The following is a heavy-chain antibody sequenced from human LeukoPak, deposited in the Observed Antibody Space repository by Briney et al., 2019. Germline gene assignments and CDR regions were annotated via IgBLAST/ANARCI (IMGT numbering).Heavy chain of an antibody. V-gene: IGHV3-11*06. Sequence: GGSLRLSCAASGFTFSDYYMSWIRQAPGKGLEWVSYISSSSSYTNYADSVKGRFTISRDNVKNSLYLQMNSLRAEDTAVYYCAPGTYSYGYLFDYWGQGTLVTVSS. CDR1: GFTFSDYY. CDR3: APGTYSYGYLFDY. D-gene: IGHD5-18*01. J-gene: IGHJ4*02. CDR2: ISSSSSYT.